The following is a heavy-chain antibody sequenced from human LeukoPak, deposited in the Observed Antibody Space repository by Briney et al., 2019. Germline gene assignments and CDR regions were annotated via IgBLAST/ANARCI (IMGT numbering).Heavy chain of an antibody. Sequence: GGSLRLSCAASGFTFSSYGMHWVRQAPGKGLEWVAFIRYDGSNKYYADSVKGRFTISRDNSKNTLYLQMNSLRAEDTAVYYCARDRPNCGGDCSHQYWGQGTLVTVSS. D-gene: IGHD2-21*01. J-gene: IGHJ4*02. CDR2: IRYDGSNK. CDR1: GFTFSSYG. CDR3: ARDRPNCGGDCSHQY. V-gene: IGHV3-30*02.